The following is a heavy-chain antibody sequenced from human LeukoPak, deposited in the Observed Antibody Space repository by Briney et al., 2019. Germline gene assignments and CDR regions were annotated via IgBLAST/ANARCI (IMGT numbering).Heavy chain of an antibody. V-gene: IGHV3-30*02. CDR3: ASGGGWVFNN. D-gene: IGHD6-19*01. J-gene: IGHJ4*02. CDR1: GFSFTYSA. CDR2: IHFDGSDK. Sequence: GGSLRLSCAASGFSFTYSAMHWVRQAPGKGLEWVACIHFDGSDKFYADSVKGRFTISKDNSKNTLYLQMNSLRAEDTAVYYCASGGGWVFNNWGQGTLVTVSS.